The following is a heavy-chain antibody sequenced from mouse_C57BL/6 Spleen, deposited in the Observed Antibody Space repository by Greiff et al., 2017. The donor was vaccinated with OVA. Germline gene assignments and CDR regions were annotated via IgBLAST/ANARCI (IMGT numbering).Heavy chain of an antibody. V-gene: IGHV1-53*01. CDR1: GSTFTSSW. D-gene: IGHD1-1*01. CDR3: AREDYYGSSYVDD. J-gene: IGHJ2*01. CDR2: LNPSNGGT. Sequence: QVQLQQPGTELVTPGASVKLSCKASGSTFTSSWLHWVKQRPGQGLEWIGNLNPSNGGTNYNAKFKSKATLTVDKSSSTAYRQLSSLTSEDSAVYYCAREDYYGSSYVDDWGQGTTLTVSS.